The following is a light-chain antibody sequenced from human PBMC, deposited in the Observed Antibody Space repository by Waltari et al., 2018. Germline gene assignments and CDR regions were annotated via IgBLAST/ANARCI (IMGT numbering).Light chain of an antibody. CDR3: QSYDTTLSVV. J-gene: IGLJ3*02. V-gene: IGLV1-40*01. CDR1: GSNIGAGYD. CDR2: GGS. Sequence: QSVLTQPPSVSGAPGQRVTISCTGSGSNIGAGYDVHWYQQVPRAAPKLLIYGGSSRPLGVPDRFFGSTSGTSASLAITGLQAEDEAVCYCQSYDTTLSVVFGGGTKLTVL.